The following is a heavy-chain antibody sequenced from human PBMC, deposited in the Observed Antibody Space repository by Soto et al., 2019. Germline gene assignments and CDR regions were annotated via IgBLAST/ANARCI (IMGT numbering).Heavy chain of an antibody. CDR3: ARDEQLVLYYYGMDV. D-gene: IGHD6-6*01. CDR2: IWYDGSNK. CDR1: GFTFSSYG. V-gene: IGHV3-33*01. J-gene: IGHJ6*02. Sequence: QVQLVESGGGVVQPGRSLRLSCAASGFTFSSYGMHWVRQAPGKGLEWVAVIWYDGSNKYYADSVKGRFTISRDNSKNTLYLQMNSLRAEDTAVYYCARDEQLVLYYYGMDVWGQGTTVTVSS.